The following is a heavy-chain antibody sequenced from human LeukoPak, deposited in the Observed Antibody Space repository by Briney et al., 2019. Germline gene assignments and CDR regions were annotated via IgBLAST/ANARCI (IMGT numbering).Heavy chain of an antibody. D-gene: IGHD6-13*01. J-gene: IGHJ2*01. CDR2: IYYSGST. CDR1: GGSISSYY. Sequence: PSETLSLTCTVSGGSISSYYWSWIRQPPGKGLEWIGYIYYSGSTNYSPSLKSRLTISVDTSKNQFSLKLSSVTAADTAVYYCARAYGSSGLGYFDLWGRGTLVTVSS. V-gene: IGHV4-59*01. CDR3: ARAYGSSGLGYFDL.